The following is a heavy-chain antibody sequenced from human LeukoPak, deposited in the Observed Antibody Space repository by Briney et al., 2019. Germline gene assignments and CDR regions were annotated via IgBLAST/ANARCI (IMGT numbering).Heavy chain of an antibody. J-gene: IGHJ3*02. CDR1: GASFSDTTYY. D-gene: IGHD3-22*01. CDR3: ASPSKLVISRGGFDI. Sequence: SETLSLTCTVSGASFSDTTYYWAWIRQPPGKGLEWIGSIYFSETKYNPSLKSRITISGDTPKNQFSLKLSSVTAADTAVYYCASPSKLVISRGGFDIWGQGTMVTVSA. CDR2: IYFSET. V-gene: IGHV4-39*01.